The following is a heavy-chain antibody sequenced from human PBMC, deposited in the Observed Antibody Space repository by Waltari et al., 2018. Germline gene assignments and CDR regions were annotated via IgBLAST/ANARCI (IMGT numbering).Heavy chain of an antibody. Sequence: QVQLVEYGGGVVQPGGSLRLSCAAPGFTLSSYVMPRVRQAPGKGLEWVAFIRYDGSNKYYADSVKGRFTISRDNSKNTLYLQMNSLRAEDTAVYYCAKTIDYGGARQAFDIWGQGTMVTVSS. CDR2: IRYDGSNK. CDR3: AKTIDYGGARQAFDI. J-gene: IGHJ3*02. CDR1: GFTLSSYV. V-gene: IGHV3-30*02. D-gene: IGHD4-17*01.